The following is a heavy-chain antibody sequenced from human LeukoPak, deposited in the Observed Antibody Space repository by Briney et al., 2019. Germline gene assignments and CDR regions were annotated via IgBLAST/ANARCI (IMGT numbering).Heavy chain of an antibody. D-gene: IGHD4-11*01. CDR1: GYSISSGYY. CDR3: ARPHTDYSNLGAFDY. V-gene: IGHV4-38-2*02. CDR2: IYHSGST. Sequence: SETLSLTCTVSGYSISSGYYWGWIRQPPGKGLEWIGSIYHSGSTYYNPSLKSRVTISVDTSKNQFSLKLSSVTAADTAVYYCARPHTDYSNLGAFDYWGQGTLVTVSS. J-gene: IGHJ4*02.